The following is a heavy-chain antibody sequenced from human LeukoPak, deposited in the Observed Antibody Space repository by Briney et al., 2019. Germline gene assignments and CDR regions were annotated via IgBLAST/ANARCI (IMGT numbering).Heavy chain of an antibody. CDR2: ISWNSGSI. J-gene: IGHJ3*02. CDR3: AKDMRGSTSGPGMIGDAFDI. Sequence: GGSLRLSCAASGFTFDDYAMHWVRQAPGKGLEWVSGISWNSGSIGYADSVKGRFTISRDNAKNSLYLQMNSLRAEDMALYYCAKDMRGSTSGPGMIGDAFDIWGQGTMVTVSS. D-gene: IGHD2-2*01. V-gene: IGHV3-9*03. CDR1: GFTFDDYA.